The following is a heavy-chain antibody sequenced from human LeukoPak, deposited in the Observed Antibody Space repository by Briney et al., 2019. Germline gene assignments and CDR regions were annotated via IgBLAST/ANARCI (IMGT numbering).Heavy chain of an antibody. CDR1: GGSISSYY. V-gene: IGHV4-4*09. CDR2: IFTSGFT. CDR3: ARLDTSDWAWYFDL. J-gene: IGHJ2*01. D-gene: IGHD6-19*01. Sequence: SETLSLTCTVSGGSISSYYWSWIRQPPGKGLELIGYIFTSGFTNYNPSLESRVTISLDTSKNQFSLNLYSVTAADTAVYYCARLDTSDWAWYFDLWGRGSLVTVSS.